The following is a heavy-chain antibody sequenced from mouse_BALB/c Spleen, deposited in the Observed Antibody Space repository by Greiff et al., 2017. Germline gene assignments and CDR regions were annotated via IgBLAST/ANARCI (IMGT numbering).Heavy chain of an antibody. CDR1: VYTFTSYW. CDR2: IDPSDSET. V-gene: IGHV1-69*02. D-gene: IGHD2-5*01. J-gene: IGHJ1*01. CDR3: ARDYSNYGYFDV. Sequence: QVQLQQPGAELVKPGAPVKLSCKASVYTFTSYWMNWVKQRPGRGLEWIGRIDPSDSETHYNQKFKDKATLTVDKSSSTAYIQLSSLTSEDSAVYYCARDYSNYGYFDVWGAGTTVTVSS.